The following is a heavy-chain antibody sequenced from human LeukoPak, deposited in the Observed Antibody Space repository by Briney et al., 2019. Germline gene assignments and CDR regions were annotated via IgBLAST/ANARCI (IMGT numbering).Heavy chain of an antibody. CDR1: GFTVSSNY. Sequence: GGSLRLSCAASGFTVSSNYMSWVRQAPGKGLEWVSVIYSGGSTYYADSVKGRFTISRDNSKNTLYLQMNSLRAEDTAVYYCARDQRGYCSSTSCLDYYYYGMDVWGQGTTVTVSS. V-gene: IGHV3-66*01. D-gene: IGHD2-2*01. CDR3: ARDQRGYCSSTSCLDYYYYGMDV. J-gene: IGHJ6*02. CDR2: IYSGGST.